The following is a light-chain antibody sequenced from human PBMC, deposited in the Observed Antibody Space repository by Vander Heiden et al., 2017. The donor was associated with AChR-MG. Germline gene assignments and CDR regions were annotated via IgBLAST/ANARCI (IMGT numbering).Light chain of an antibody. CDR3: QQYSSFPVT. Sequence: DIHITQSPSTLSASVGDRVTITCRASQSVSSWLTWYQQKPGKAPKILIDKASSLETGVPSRFSGSGSGTEFTLTISSLQPEDFGTYYCQQYSSFPVTFGQGTRLDIK. V-gene: IGKV1-5*03. CDR1: QSVSSW. CDR2: KAS. J-gene: IGKJ5*01.